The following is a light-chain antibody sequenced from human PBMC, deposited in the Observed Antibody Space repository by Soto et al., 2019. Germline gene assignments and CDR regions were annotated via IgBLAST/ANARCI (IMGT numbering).Light chain of an antibody. V-gene: IGLV1-40*01. CDR1: SSNIGAGYP. CDR3: QSYDSRLSGSV. J-gene: IGLJ1*01. Sequence: QSVLTQPPSVSGAPGQRVTIYCTGSSSNIGAGYPVHWYQQLPGTAPKLLIFGNTNRPSGVPDRFSGSKSGASASLAITGLQAEDEADYYCQSYDSRLSGSVFGTGTKLTVL. CDR2: GNT.